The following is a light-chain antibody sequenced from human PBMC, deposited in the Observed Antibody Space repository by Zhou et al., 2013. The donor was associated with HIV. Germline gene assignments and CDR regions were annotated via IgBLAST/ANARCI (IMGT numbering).Light chain of an antibody. V-gene: IGKV3-20*01. Sequence: QSPGTLSLSPGERATVSCRASQTVSSNLAWYQQKPGQAPRLLIYGATTRATGIPERFSGSGSGTDFTLTISRLEPEDFAVYYCQQYGSSPMCSFGQGTKLEIK. J-gene: IGKJ2*04. CDR1: QTVSSN. CDR2: GAT. CDR3: QQYGSSPMCS.